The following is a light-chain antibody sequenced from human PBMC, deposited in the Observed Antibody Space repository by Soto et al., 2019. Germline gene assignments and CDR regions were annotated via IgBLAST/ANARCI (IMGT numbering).Light chain of an antibody. CDR1: QSVSSSY. CDR3: QQYCSSPRLT. V-gene: IGKV3-20*01. CDR2: GAS. J-gene: IGKJ4*01. Sequence: EIVLTQSPGTLSLSPGERATLSCRASQSVSSSYLAWYQQKPGQAPRLLIYGASSRATGIPDRFSGSGSGTDVPLTISRLEPEEFAVYYCQQYCSSPRLTFGGGTKVEIK.